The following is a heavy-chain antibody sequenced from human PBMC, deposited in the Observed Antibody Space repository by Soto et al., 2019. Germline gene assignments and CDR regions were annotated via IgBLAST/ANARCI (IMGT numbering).Heavy chain of an antibody. CDR2: INPSGGST. Sequence: ASVKVSCKASTYTSTTYSFHWVRQAPGQGLEWMGIINPSGGSTRYAQKFQGRVTMTSDTSTGTVYMELRSLRSEDTAMYYCARSRGVPHNFDNWGQGTLVTVSS. J-gene: IGHJ4*02. V-gene: IGHV1-46*01. D-gene: IGHD3-10*01. CDR3: ARSRGVPHNFDN. CDR1: TYTSTTYS.